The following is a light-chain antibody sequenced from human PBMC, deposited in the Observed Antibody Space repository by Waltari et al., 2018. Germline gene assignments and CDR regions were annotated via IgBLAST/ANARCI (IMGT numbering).Light chain of an antibody. CDR3: QQYNNWPLT. CDR2: GAS. J-gene: IGKJ4*01. CDR1: QSVSSN. Sequence: EIVMTQSPATLSVSPGERATLSCRASQSVSSNLAWYQQKPGQAPRLLIYGASTRATGIPARFSGSGSGTVFTLTISSLQSEDFAVYYCQQYNNWPLTFGGGTKVEIK. V-gene: IGKV3-15*01.